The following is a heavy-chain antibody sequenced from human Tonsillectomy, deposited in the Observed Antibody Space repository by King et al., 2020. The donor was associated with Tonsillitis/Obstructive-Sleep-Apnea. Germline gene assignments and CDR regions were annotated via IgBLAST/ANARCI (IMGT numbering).Heavy chain of an antibody. D-gene: IGHD5-24*01. CDR2: IWYDGSNK. CDR3: ARDRRDGFNLDAFDI. V-gene: IGHV3-33*01. CDR1: GFTFSSYG. Sequence: VQLVEAGGGVVQPGRSLRLSCAASGFTFSSYGMHWVRQAPGKGLEGVAVIWYDGSNKDYADSVKGRFTITRDNYKSTLYLQMNTLSAEDTAVYYCARDRRDGFNLDAFDIWGQGTMVTVSS. J-gene: IGHJ3*02.